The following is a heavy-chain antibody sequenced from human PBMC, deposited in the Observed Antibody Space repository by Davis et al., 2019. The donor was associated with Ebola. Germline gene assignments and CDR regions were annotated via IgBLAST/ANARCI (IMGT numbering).Heavy chain of an antibody. CDR3: ARDSVLGYGMDV. CDR2: IYYSGST. D-gene: IGHD5/OR15-5a*01. Sequence: SETLSLTCTVSGGSISSYYWSWIRQPPGKGLEWIGYIYYSGSTNYNPSLKSRVTISVDTSKNQLSLKLSSVTAADTAVYYCARDSVLGYGMDVWGQGTTVTVSS. V-gene: IGHV4-59*01. J-gene: IGHJ6*02. CDR1: GGSISSYY.